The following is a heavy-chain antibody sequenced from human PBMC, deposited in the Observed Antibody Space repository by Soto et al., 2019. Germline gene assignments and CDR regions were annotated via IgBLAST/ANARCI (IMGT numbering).Heavy chain of an antibody. CDR2: IYWDDDK. Sequence: QITLKESGPTLVKPTQTLTLTCTFSGFSLSTRGVGVGWFRQPPGRALEWLALIYWDDDKRYSPSLQNRLTTTRDTSKTQVVLTMTKMDPVDTATYSCAHRPSGYKYYFDYWGQGTLVTVSS. J-gene: IGHJ4*02. V-gene: IGHV2-5*02. CDR1: GFSLSTRGVG. CDR3: AHRPSGYKYYFDY. D-gene: IGHD5-12*01.